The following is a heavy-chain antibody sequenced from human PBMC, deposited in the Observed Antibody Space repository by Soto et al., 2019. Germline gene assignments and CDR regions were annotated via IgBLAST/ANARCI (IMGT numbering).Heavy chain of an antibody. Sequence: ESLKISCKDSEDKFTNYWIAWVRQMPGKGLEWMGIIHVGTSDIRYSPPFKGQVTISADKSIRTAYLQWSSLKASDTAMYYCAFVVDGIFYYAHWCQGTPVTGSS. V-gene: IGHV5-51*01. CDR2: IHVGTSDI. D-gene: IGHD2-15*01. CDR3: AFVVDGIFYYAH. CDR1: EDKFTNYW. J-gene: IGHJ4*02.